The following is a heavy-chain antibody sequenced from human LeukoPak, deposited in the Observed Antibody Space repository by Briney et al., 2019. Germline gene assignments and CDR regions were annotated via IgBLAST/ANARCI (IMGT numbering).Heavy chain of an antibody. D-gene: IGHD1-26*01. CDR3: ARRRDSGSLQHFDY. J-gene: IGHJ4*02. CDR2: IKQDGSEK. Sequence: GGSLRLSCAASGFTFSSYWMSSVRQAPGKGLEWAANIKQDGSEKYYVDSVKGRFTISRDNAKNSLYLQMNSLRAEDTAVYYCARRRDSGSLQHFDYWGQGTLVTVSS. V-gene: IGHV3-7*03. CDR1: GFTFSSYW.